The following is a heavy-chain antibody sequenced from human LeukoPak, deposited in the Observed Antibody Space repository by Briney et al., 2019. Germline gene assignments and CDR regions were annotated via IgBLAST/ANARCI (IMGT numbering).Heavy chain of an antibody. CDR2: IIPILGIA. J-gene: IGHJ4*02. CDR1: GGTFSSYA. D-gene: IGHD3-22*01. Sequence: SVKVSCKASGGTFSSYAISWVRQAPGQVLEWMGRIIPILGIANYAQKFQGRVTITADKSTSTAYMELSSLRFEDTAVYYCARDDDSSGYYRPPDYWGQGTLVTVSS. V-gene: IGHV1-69*04. CDR3: ARDDDSSGYYRPPDY.